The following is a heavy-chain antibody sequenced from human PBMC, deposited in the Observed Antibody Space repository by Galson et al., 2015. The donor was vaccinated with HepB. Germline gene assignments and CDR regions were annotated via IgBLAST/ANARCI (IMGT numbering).Heavy chain of an antibody. D-gene: IGHD3-9*01. Sequence: SLRLSCAASGFTFSSYSMNWVRQAPGKGLEWVSSISSSSSYIYYADSVKGRFTISRDNAKNSLYLQMNSLRAEDTAVYYCARDQDGDDILTGYPYFDYWGQGTLVTVSS. V-gene: IGHV3-21*01. CDR2: ISSSSSYI. CDR3: ARDQDGDDILTGYPYFDY. CDR1: GFTFSSYS. J-gene: IGHJ4*02.